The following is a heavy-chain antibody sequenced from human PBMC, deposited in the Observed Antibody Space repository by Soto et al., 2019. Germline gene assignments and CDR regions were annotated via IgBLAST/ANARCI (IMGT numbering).Heavy chain of an antibody. V-gene: IGHV1-69*06. J-gene: IGHJ4*02. CDR1: GGTFSSYA. CDR2: IIPIFGTA. CDR3: ARDRRGWELRAGPFDY. D-gene: IGHD1-26*01. Sequence: QVQLVQSGAEVKKPGSSVKVSCKASGGTFSSYAISWVRQAPGQGLEWMEGIIPIFGTANYAQKFQGRVTITADKSTSTAYMELSSLRSEDTAVYYCARDRRGWELRAGPFDYWGQGTLVTVSS.